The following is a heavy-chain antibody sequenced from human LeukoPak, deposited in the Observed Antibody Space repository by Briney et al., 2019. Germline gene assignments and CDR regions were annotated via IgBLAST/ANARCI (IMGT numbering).Heavy chain of an antibody. V-gene: IGHV3-30*04. CDR2: IPSDGRDK. CDR1: GFTFSSYA. Sequence: PGGSLRLSCAASGFTFSSYAMHWVRQAPGKGLEWLAVIPSDGRDKYHADSVKGRFTISRGNSKNTLYLHMNSLTPDDTAVYYCTNHWGQFDYWGQGALVIVSS. CDR3: TNHWGQFDY. D-gene: IGHD3-16*01. J-gene: IGHJ4*02.